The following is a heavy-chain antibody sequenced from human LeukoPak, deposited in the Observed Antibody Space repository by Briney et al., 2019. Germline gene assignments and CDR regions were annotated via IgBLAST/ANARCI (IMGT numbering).Heavy chain of an antibody. Sequence: GESLKISCKGSGYSFTSYWIGWVRQMPGKGLEWMGIIYPGDSDTRYSPSFQGQVTISADKSISTAYLQWSSLKASDTAMYYCARHRVTMVRGEASNWFDPWGQGTLVTVSS. CDR3: ARHRVTMVRGEASNWFDP. J-gene: IGHJ5*02. V-gene: IGHV5-51*01. D-gene: IGHD3-10*01. CDR2: IYPGDSDT. CDR1: GYSFTSYW.